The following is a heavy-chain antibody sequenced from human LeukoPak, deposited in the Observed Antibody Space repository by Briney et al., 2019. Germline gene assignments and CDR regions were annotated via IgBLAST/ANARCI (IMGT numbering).Heavy chain of an antibody. CDR3: ARTDSSGWSNFDY. CDR2: INDSGST. J-gene: IGHJ4*02. Sequence: SETLSLTCDVYGGSLSGFYWIWIRQSPGTGLQWIGEINDSGSTNYNPSLKSRVTISLDTSKSQLSLKVTSVTAADTAVYYCARTDSSGWSNFDYWGQGTLVTVSS. D-gene: IGHD6-19*01. V-gene: IGHV4-34*01. CDR1: GGSLSGFY.